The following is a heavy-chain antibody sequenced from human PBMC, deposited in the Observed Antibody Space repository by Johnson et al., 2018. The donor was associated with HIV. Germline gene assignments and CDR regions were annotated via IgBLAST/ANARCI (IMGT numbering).Heavy chain of an antibody. CDR2: IKQDGSDK. Sequence: VQLVESGGGLVQPGGSLRLSCAASGFTFSNYWMNWVRQAPGKGLEWVANIKQDGSDKFYVDSVKGRFTISRDNAKNSLYLQMSSRRAEDTAVYYCARQGKRLNWGGAFDFWGQGTMVTVSS. J-gene: IGHJ3*01. CDR1: GFTFSNYW. D-gene: IGHD7-27*01. CDR3: ARQGKRLNWGGAFDF. V-gene: IGHV3-7*01.